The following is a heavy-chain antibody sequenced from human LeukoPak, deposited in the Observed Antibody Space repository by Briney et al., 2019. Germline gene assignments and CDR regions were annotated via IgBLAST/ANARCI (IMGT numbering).Heavy chain of an antibody. J-gene: IGHJ5*02. V-gene: IGHV4-4*09. D-gene: IGHD3-22*01. CDR1: GGSISSYY. Sequence: PSETLSLTCTVSGGSISSYYWSWIRQPPGKGLEWIGYIYTSGSTNYNPSLKSRVTIPVDTSKNQFSLKLSSVTAADTAVYYCARTTYYYDSSGYNWFDPWGQGTLVTVSS. CDR3: ARTTYYYDSSGYNWFDP. CDR2: IYTSGST.